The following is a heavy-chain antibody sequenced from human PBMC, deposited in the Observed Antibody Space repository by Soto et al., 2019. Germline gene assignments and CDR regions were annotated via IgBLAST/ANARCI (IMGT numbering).Heavy chain of an antibody. CDR1: GGTFSSYA. D-gene: IGHD3-9*01. J-gene: IGHJ4*02. CDR2: IIPIFGTA. Sequence: SVKVSCNASGGTFSSYAISWVRQAPGQGLKWMGGIIPIFGTANYAQKFRGRVTITADESTSTAYMELSSLRSEDTAVYYCARSTISSRLFEDWGQATLVTISS. V-gene: IGHV1-69*13. CDR3: ARSTISSRLFED.